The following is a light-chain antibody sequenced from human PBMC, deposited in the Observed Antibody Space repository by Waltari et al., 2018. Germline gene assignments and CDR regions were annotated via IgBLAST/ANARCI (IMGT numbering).Light chain of an antibody. J-gene: IGLJ3*02. CDR3: QSYDGTLNAWV. V-gene: IGLV1-40*01. CDR2: GDI. CDR1: RSNIGAGYE. Sequence: QSVLTQPPSVSGAPGQRVTISCTGSRSNIGAGYEVHWDKQLPGTAPKLLIHGDINRPSGVPDRFSGSRSGTSASLAITGLQAEDEADYYCQSYDGTLNAWVFGGGTKLTVL.